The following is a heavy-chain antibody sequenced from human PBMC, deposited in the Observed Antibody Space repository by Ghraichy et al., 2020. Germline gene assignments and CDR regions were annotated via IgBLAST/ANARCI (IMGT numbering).Heavy chain of an antibody. V-gene: IGHV3-30*02. D-gene: IGHD1-26*01. J-gene: IGHJ5*02. Sequence: LSLTCAASGFTFSSYGMHWVRQAPGKGLEWVAFIRYDGSNKYYADSVKGRFTISRDNSKNTLYLQMNSLRAEDTAVYYCAKDLGGMYSGSPWGQGTLVTVSS. CDR1: GFTFSSYG. CDR2: IRYDGSNK. CDR3: AKDLGGMYSGSP.